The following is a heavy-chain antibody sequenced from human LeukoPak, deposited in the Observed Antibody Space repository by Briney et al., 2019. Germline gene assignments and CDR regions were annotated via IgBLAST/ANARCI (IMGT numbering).Heavy chain of an antibody. V-gene: IGHV3-23*01. D-gene: IGHD5-24*01. CDR2: ISGSGGST. Sequence: GGSLRLSCVASGFTFSTYGMSWVRQAPGKGLEWVSAISGSGGSTYYADSVKGRFTISRDNSKNTLYLQMNSLRAEDTAVYYCARERDGYNSEYFDYWGQGTLVTVSS. CDR3: ARERDGYNSEYFDY. CDR1: GFTFSTYG. J-gene: IGHJ4*02.